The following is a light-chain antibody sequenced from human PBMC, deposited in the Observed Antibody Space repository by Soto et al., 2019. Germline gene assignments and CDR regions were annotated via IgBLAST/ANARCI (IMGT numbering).Light chain of an antibody. J-gene: IGKJ2*01. CDR1: QDINKW. CDR2: TAS. V-gene: IGKV1D-16*01. CDR3: QQYNSYST. Sequence: DIQMTQSPSSVSASVGDRVTITCRASQDINKWLAWYQQKPGLAPNLVIYTASRLHGGGPSRFSGSGSGTEFTLTISSLQPDDFATYYCQQYNSYSTFGQGTKLEIK.